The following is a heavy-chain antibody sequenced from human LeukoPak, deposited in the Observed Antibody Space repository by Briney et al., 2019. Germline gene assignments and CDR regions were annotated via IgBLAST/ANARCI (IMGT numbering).Heavy chain of an antibody. CDR2: IYYSGST. D-gene: IGHD3-10*01. J-gene: IGHJ5*02. CDR1: GGSISSYY. CDR3: ARGVRGSGSYYYWFDH. V-gene: IGHV4-59*01. Sequence: SETLSLTCTVSGGSISSYYWSWIRQPPGKGLEWIGYIYYSGSTNYNPSLKSRVTISVDTSKNQFSLKLSPVTAADTAVYYCARGVRGSGSYYYWFDHWGQGTLVTVSS.